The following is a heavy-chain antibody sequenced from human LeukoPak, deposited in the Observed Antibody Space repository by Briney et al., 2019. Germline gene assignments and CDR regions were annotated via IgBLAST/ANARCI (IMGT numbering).Heavy chain of an antibody. CDR2: IYYSGST. CDR1: GGSISSGDYY. Sequence: PSETLSLTCTVSGGSISSGDYYWSWIRQPPGKGLEWIGYIYYSGSTNYNPSLKSRVTISVDTSKNQFSLKLSSVTAADTAVYYCARANFEAVAGTYRYYGMDVWGQGTTVTVSS. CDR3: ARANFEAVAGTYRYYGMDV. J-gene: IGHJ6*02. D-gene: IGHD6-19*01. V-gene: IGHV4-61*08.